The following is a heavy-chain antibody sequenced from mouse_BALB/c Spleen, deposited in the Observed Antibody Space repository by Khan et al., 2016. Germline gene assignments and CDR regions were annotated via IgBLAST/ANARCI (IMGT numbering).Heavy chain of an antibody. CDR2: ISDGGSYT. J-gene: IGHJ2*01. V-gene: IGHV5-4*02. CDR1: GFTFSDYY. D-gene: IGHD2-14*01. Sequence: EVELVESGGGLVKPGGSLKLSCAASGFTFSDYYMYWVRQTPEKRLEWVATISDGGSYTSYPDSVKGRFIIFRANANTYLYIQMTSLKSADTAIQYCTRWGYEGYFDYWGQGTIITVSS. CDR3: TRWGYEGYFDY.